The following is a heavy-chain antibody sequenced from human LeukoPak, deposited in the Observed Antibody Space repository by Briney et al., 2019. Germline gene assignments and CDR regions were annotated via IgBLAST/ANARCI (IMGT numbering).Heavy chain of an antibody. CDR1: GFTFSSYA. V-gene: IGHV3-30*04. Sequence: GGSLRLSCAASGFTFSSYAMHWVRQAPGKGLEWVAVISYDGSNKYYADSVKGRFIISRDNSKNTLYLQMNSLRAEDTAVYYCARITMIVVVITTRAFDIWGQGTMVTVSS. J-gene: IGHJ3*02. CDR3: ARITMIVVVITTRAFDI. D-gene: IGHD3-22*01. CDR2: ISYDGSNK.